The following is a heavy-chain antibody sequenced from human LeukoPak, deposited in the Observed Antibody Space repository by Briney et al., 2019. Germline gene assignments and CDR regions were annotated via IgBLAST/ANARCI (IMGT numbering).Heavy chain of an antibody. J-gene: IGHJ4*02. CDR3: ARVPYGDYVGFYFDY. CDR1: GVTFDDYA. V-gene: IGHV3-9*01. CDR2: ISWNSGRI. Sequence: GGSLRLSCAASGVTFDDYAMHWVRQVPGKGLEWVSGISWNSGRIGYADSVKGRFTISRDNAKNSLYLQMNSLRAEDTALYYCARVPYGDYVGFYFDYWGQGTLVTVSS. D-gene: IGHD4-17*01.